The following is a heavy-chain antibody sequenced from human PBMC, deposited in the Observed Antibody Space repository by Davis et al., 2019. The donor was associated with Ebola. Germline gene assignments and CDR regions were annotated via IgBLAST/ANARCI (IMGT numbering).Heavy chain of an antibody. CDR1: GFTFSTYW. CDR2: INQDGSEK. V-gene: IGHV3-7*01. Sequence: PGGSLRLSCAASGFTFSTYWMTWVRQAPGMGLEWVANINQDGSEKHYVDSVKGRFTISRDNAKNSLYLQMNSLRAEDTAVYYCARGAVAGTDYYYGMDVWGQGTTVTVSS. J-gene: IGHJ6*02. CDR3: ARGAVAGTDYYYGMDV. D-gene: IGHD6-19*01.